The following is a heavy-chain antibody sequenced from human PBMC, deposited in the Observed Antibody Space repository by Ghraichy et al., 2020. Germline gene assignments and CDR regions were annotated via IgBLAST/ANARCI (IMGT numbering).Heavy chain of an antibody. V-gene: IGHV1-46*01. CDR3: AREDGSFDY. J-gene: IGHJ4*02. D-gene: IGHD3-10*01. CDR1: GYNFAKYW. Sequence: ASVKVSCKASGYNFAKYWMHWVRQAPGQGLEWLGIIKPSEDETTYADKFLGRVTMTRDTSTNTVYMELSSLRSEDTAIYYCAREDGSFDYWGQGTLVTVSS. CDR2: IKPSEDET.